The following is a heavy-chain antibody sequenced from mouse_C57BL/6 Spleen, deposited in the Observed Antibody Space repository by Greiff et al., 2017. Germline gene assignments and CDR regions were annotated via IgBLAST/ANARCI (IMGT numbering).Heavy chain of an antibody. J-gene: IGHJ4*01. CDR2: IDPSDSYT. Sequence: VQLQQPGAELVMPGASVKLSCKASGYTFTSYWMHWVKQRPGQGLEWIGEIDPSDSYTNYTQKFKGKSTLTVDKSSSTAYMQLSSLTSEDSAVYYSERDYEAMDYWGQGTTVTVSS. CDR1: GYTFTSYW. CDR3: ERDYEAMDY. V-gene: IGHV1-69*01. D-gene: IGHD2-4*01.